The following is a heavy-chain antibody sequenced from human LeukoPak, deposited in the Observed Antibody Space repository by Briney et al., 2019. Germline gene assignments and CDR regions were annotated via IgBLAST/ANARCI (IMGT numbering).Heavy chain of an antibody. CDR3: AKEVSPGIAAAGTHDY. D-gene: IGHD6-13*01. CDR1: GFTFSSYA. CDR2: ISGSGGST. Sequence: PGGSLRLSCAASGFTFSSYAMSWVRQAPGKGLEWVSAISGSGGSTYYADSVKGRFTISRGNSKNTLYLQMNSLRAEDTAVYYCAKEVSPGIAAAGTHDYWGQGTLVTVSS. V-gene: IGHV3-23*01. J-gene: IGHJ4*02.